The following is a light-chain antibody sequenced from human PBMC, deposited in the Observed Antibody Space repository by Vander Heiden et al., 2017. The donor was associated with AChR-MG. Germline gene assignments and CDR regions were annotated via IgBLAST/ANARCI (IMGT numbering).Light chain of an antibody. CDR3: QEDDSFSKT. J-gene: IGKJ1*01. CDR1: QSISSR. CDR2: TAS. V-gene: IGKV1-5*03. Sequence: DIQMTQSPSTLSSSVGDRVTITCRASQSISSRLAWYQQKPGKAPNLLIYTASTLESGVPSRFSGSGSGTEFTLTISSLQPDDFATYYCQEDDSFSKTFGQGTKVEIK.